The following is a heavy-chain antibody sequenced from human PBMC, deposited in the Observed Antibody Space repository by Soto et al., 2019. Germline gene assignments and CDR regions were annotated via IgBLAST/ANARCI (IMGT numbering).Heavy chain of an antibody. CDR1: GGTFSSYA. CDR2: IIPIFGTA. J-gene: IGHJ4*02. V-gene: IGHV1-69*13. CDR3: ARDDPSTQNDY. Sequence: GASVKVSCKASGGTFSSYAISWVPQAPGQGLEWMGGIIPIFGTANYAQKFQGRVTITADESTSTAYMELSSLRSEDTAVYYCARDDPSTQNDYWGQGTLVTVSS.